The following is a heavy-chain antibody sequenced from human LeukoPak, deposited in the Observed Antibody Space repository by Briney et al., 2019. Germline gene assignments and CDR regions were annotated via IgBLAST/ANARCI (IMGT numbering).Heavy chain of an antibody. J-gene: IGHJ4*02. CDR1: GFTFSTYW. CDR2: IKQDGSEK. CDR3: ARVPYCTNGICYTRYYFDY. D-gene: IGHD2-8*01. V-gene: IGHV3-7*01. Sequence: GGSLRLSCAASGFTFSTYWMSWVRQAPGKGLEWVANIKQDGSEKYYVDSVKGRFTISRDNAKNSLYLQMNSLRAEDTAVYYCARVPYCTNGICYTRYYFDYWGQGTLVTVSS.